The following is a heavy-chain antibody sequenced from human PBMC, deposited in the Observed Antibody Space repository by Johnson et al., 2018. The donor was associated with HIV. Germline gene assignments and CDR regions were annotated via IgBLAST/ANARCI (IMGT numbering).Heavy chain of an antibody. D-gene: IGHD4-23*01. Sequence: VQLVESGGGVVQPGRSLRLSCAASGFTFSNYGMHWVRQAPGKGLEWVSGISWNSNSIGYADSVKGRFPISRDNAKNSLYLQMNSLRAEDTALYYWAKDLLGGNKGFDAFDIGGQGTMVTVSS. CDR1: GFTFSNYG. J-gene: IGHJ3*02. CDR3: AKDLLGGNKGFDAFDI. V-gene: IGHV3-9*01. CDR2: ISWNSNSI.